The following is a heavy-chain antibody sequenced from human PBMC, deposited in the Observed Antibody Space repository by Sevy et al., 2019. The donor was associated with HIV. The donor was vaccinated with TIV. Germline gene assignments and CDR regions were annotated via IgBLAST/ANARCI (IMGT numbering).Heavy chain of an antibody. CDR3: AKGNSGSFDY. CDR1: GFSFSTYW. CDR2: IKKDESEK. D-gene: IGHD3-22*01. J-gene: IGHJ4*02. V-gene: IGHV3-7*01. Sequence: GGSLRLSCAASGFSFSTYWMHWVRQAPGKGREWVAKIKKDESEKYYEASVKGRFTISRDNAKNSVYLEMNSLRHEDTAIYYCAKGNSGSFDYWGQGTLVTVSS.